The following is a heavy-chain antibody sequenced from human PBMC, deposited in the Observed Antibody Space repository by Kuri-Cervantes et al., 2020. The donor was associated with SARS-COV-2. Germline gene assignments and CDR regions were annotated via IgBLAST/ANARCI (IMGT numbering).Heavy chain of an antibody. CDR2: INDSGAT. CDR1: GGSFSGYQ. Sequence: GSLRLSCAVYGGSFSGYQWSWIRQTPGMGLEWIGQINDSGATKYNPSLKSRVIVSMDKSKNQLSLKLSSVTAADTAVYYCARLPRYSTLKSSPDYWGQGTLVTVSS. V-gene: IGHV4-34*01. CDR3: ARLPRYSTLKSSPDY. D-gene: IGHD5/OR15-5a*01. J-gene: IGHJ4*02.